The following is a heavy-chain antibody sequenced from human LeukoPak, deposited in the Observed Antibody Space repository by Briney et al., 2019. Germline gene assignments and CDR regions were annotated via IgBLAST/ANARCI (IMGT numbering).Heavy chain of an antibody. CDR3: ARGYCSGGSCYFHYYYMDV. V-gene: IGHV4-39*07. CDR2: INHSGST. J-gene: IGHJ6*03. Sequence: SETLSLTCTVSGGSISSGDYYWSWIRQPPGKGLEWIGEINHSGSTNYNPSLKSRVTISVDTSKNQFSLKLSSVTAADTAVYYCARGYCSGGSCYFHYYYMDVWGKGTTVTVSS. CDR1: GGSISSGDYY. D-gene: IGHD2-15*01.